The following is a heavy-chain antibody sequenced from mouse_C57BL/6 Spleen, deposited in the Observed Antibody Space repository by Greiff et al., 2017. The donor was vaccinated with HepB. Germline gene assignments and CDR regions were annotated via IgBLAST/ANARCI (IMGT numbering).Heavy chain of an antibody. CDR3: ARGGNLLYRGFDY. Sequence: QVQLKESGAELARPGASVKLSCKASGYTFTSYGISWVKQRTGQGLEWIGEIYPRSGNTYYNEKFKGKATLTADKSSSTAYMELRSLTSEDSAVYFCARGGNLLYRGFDYWGQGTTLTVSS. D-gene: IGHD2-12*01. CDR2: IYPRSGNT. V-gene: IGHV1-81*01. J-gene: IGHJ2*01. CDR1: GYTFTSYG.